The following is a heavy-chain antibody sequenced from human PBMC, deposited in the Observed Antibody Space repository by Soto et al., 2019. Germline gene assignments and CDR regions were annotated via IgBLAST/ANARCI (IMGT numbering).Heavy chain of an antibody. CDR2: ISGSGGST. Sequence: PGGSLRLSCAASGFTFSSYAMSWVRQAPGKGLEWVSAISGSGGSTYYADSVKGRFTISRDNSKNTLYLQMNSLRAEDTAVYYCAKDLDALGVATITFVYWGQGTLVTVSS. J-gene: IGHJ4*02. CDR1: GFTFSSYA. V-gene: IGHV3-23*01. D-gene: IGHD5-12*01. CDR3: AKDLDALGVATITFVY.